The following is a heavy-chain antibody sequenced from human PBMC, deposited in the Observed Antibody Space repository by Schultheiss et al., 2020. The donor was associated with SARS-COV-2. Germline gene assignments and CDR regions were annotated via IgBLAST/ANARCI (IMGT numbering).Heavy chain of an antibody. CDR1: GYSFTSYW. Sequence: GESLKISCKGSGYSFTSYWISWVRQVPGKGLEWMGIIYPGDSDTRYSPSFQGQVTISADKSISTAYLQWSSLKASDTAMYYCARLAVPAAIDPSPWYFDLWGRGTLVTVSS. J-gene: IGHJ2*01. D-gene: IGHD2-2*01. CDR3: ARLAVPAAIDPSPWYFDL. CDR2: IYPGDSDT. V-gene: IGHV5-51*01.